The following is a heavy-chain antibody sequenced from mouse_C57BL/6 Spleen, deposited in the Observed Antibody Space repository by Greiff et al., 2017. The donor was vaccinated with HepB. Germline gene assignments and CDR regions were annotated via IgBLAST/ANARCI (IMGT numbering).Heavy chain of an antibody. CDR2: INPYNGGT. Sequence: SGPVLVKPGASVKMSCKASGYTFTDYYMNWVKQSHGKSLEWIGVINPYNGGTSYNQKFKGQATLTVDKSSSTAYMELNSLTSEDSAVYYCAREGNYRYFDVWGTGTTVTVSS. CDR1: GYTFTDYY. V-gene: IGHV1-19*01. CDR3: AREGNYRYFDV. D-gene: IGHD2-1*01. J-gene: IGHJ1*03.